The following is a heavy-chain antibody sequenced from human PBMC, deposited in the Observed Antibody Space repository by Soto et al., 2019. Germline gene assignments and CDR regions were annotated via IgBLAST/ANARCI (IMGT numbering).Heavy chain of an antibody. CDR3: ASGTIFGVVTPYYYYYGMDV. CDR2: INPSNGGT. J-gene: IGHJ6*02. D-gene: IGHD3-3*01. V-gene: IGHV1-2*02. Sequence: ASVKVSCKASGYKFTGYYMHWVRQAPGQGLEWMGWINPSNGGTNYAQEFQGRVTMTRDTSISTAYMELSSLRSDDTAVYYCASGTIFGVVTPYYYYYGMDVWGQGTTVTVSS. CDR1: GYKFTGYY.